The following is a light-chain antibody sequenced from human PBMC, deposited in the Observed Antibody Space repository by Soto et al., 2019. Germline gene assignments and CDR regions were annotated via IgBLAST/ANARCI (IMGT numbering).Light chain of an antibody. Sequence: DIQMTQSQSSLSASVGDRVTITCRASQSISSYFNWYQQKPGKAPKLLLYDASSLQSGVPSRFSGSGSGTDLTLTISSLQPEDFATYYFQQSYSTPLTFGGGTKVHIK. CDR3: QQSYSTPLT. CDR2: DAS. V-gene: IGKV1-39*01. J-gene: IGKJ4*01. CDR1: QSISSY.